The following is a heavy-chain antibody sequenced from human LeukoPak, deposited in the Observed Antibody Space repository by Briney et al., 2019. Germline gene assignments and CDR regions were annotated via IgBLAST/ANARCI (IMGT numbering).Heavy chain of an antibody. CDR3: ARDGQNSSGWYLNWFDP. CDR2: IYTSGST. J-gene: IGHJ5*02. CDR1: GGSIGSYY. D-gene: IGHD6-19*01. V-gene: IGHV4-4*07. Sequence: SETLSLTCTVSGGSIGSYYWSWIRQPAGKGLEWIGRIYTSGSTNYNPSLKSRVTMSVDTSKNQFSLKLSSVTAADTAVYYCARDGQNSSGWYLNWFDPWGQGTLVTVSS.